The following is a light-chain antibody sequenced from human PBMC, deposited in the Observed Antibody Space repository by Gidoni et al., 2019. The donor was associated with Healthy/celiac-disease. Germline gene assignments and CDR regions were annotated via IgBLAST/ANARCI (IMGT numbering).Light chain of an antibody. CDR2: EVS. Sequence: QSALTPPASVSGYPGQSIPISCTGTSSDVGSYNLVSWYQQHPGKAPKLMIYEVSKRPSGVSNRFSGSKSGNTASLTISGLQAEDEADYYCCSYAGSSTFDVVFGGGTKLTVL. V-gene: IGLV2-23*02. CDR3: CSYAGSSTFDVV. CDR1: SSDVGSYNL. J-gene: IGLJ2*01.